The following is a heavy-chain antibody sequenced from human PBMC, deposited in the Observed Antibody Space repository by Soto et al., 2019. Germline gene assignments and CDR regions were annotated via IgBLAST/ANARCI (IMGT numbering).Heavy chain of an antibody. CDR3: VRVPTGSYSYWFDP. CDR1: GYTFTSYA. V-gene: IGHV1-3*01. Sequence: ASVKVSCKASGYTFTSYAMHWVRQAPGQRLEWMGWINAGNGNTKYSQKFQGRVTITRDTSASTAYMELSSLRSEDTAVYYCVRVPTGSYSYWFDPWGQGTLVTVSS. D-gene: IGHD1-26*01. J-gene: IGHJ5*02. CDR2: INAGNGNT.